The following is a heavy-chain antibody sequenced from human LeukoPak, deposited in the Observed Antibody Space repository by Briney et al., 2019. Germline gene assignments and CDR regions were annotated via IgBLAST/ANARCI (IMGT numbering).Heavy chain of an antibody. J-gene: IGHJ3*02. D-gene: IGHD6-13*01. V-gene: IGHV1-3*01. CDR2: INAGNGNT. CDR3: ARVPTYSSSWYLGAFDI. Sequence: GASVTVSCTASGYTFTSYAMHWVRQAPGQRLEWMGWINAGNGNTKYSQKFQGRVTITRDTSASTAYMELSSLRSEDTAVYYCARVPTYSSSWYLGAFDIWGQGTMVTVSS. CDR1: GYTFTSYA.